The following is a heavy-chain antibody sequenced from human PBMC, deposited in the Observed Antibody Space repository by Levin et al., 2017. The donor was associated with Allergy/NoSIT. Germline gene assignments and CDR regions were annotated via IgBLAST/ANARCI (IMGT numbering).Heavy chain of an antibody. V-gene: IGHV1-18*01. Sequence: RGESLKISCKASGYTFTSYGISWVRQAPGQGLEWMGWISAYNGNTNYAQKLQGRVTMTTDTSTSTAYMELRSLRSDDTAVYYCARRGYDYVGGSYRAEYYFDYWGQGTLVTVSS. CDR2: ISAYNGNT. CDR1: GYTFTSYG. CDR3: ARRGYDYVGGSYRAEYYFDY. J-gene: IGHJ4*02. D-gene: IGHD3-16*02.